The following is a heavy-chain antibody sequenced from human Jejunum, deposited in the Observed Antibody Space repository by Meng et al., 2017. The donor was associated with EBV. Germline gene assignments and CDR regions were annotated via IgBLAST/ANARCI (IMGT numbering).Heavy chain of an antibody. D-gene: IGHD4-17*01. CDR1: GDSITRGAYL. CDR3: ARGGPDFGDYVPFDY. Sequence: QLKGSRSDMVCPSHTRSLTCAVSGDSITRGAYLWSWIRQPPGKGLEWIGNIYHIGSTYYNPSLKSRVTISVDRSKNQFSLKLTSVTAADTAVYYCARGGPDFGDYVPFDYWGQGTLVTVSS. J-gene: IGHJ4*02. V-gene: IGHV4-30-2*01. CDR2: IYHIGST.